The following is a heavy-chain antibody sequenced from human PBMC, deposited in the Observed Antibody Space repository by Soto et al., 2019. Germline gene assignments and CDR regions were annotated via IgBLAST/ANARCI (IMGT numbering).Heavy chain of an antibody. V-gene: IGHV3-33*01. CDR3: ARALSIAAAGLPSPRWSYYYYGMDV. CDR2: IWYDGSNK. J-gene: IGHJ6*02. CDR1: GFTFSSYG. D-gene: IGHD6-13*01. Sequence: GGSLRLSCAASGFTFSSYGMHWVRQAPGKGLEWVAVIWYDGSNKYYADSVEGRFTISRDNSKNTLYLQMNSLRAEDTAVYYCARALSIAAAGLPSPRWSYYYYGMDVWGQGTTVTVSS.